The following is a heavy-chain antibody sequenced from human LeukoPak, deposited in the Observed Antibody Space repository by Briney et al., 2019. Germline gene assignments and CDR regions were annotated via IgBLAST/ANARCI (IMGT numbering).Heavy chain of an antibody. Sequence: SETLSPTCAVYGGAFSDYYWSWIRQPPGKGRKASGGINHNGSTTYNPPLKSRVTISVDTSKNQFSLKLSSVTAADTAVYYCARGPPQSGMDVWGQGTTVTVSS. CDR3: ARGPPQSGMDV. CDR2: INHNGST. CDR1: GGAFSDYY. V-gene: IGHV4-34*01. J-gene: IGHJ6*02.